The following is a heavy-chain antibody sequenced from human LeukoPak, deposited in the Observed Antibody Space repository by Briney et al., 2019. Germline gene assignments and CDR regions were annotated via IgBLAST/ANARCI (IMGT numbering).Heavy chain of an antibody. J-gene: IGHJ6*03. D-gene: IGHD4-23*01. CDR2: ITGSGGST. CDR1: GFTFSSYA. Sequence: PGGSLRLSCAASGFTFSSYAMTWVRQAPGRGLEWVSAITGSGGSTYYADSVKGRFTISRDNSKNSLYLQMNSLRAEDTALYYCAKDIRDYGGYYMDVWGKGTTVTVSS. V-gene: IGHV3-23*01. CDR3: AKDIRDYGGYYMDV.